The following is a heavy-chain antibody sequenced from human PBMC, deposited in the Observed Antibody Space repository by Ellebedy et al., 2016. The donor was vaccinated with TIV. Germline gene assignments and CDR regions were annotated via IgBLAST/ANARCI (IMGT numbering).Heavy chain of an antibody. V-gene: IGHV1-18*01. D-gene: IGHD2-2*02. CDR1: GYTFTSYG. CDR3: ARDFSSTSCYMEDYYGMDV. CDR2: ISAYNGNT. J-gene: IGHJ6*02. Sequence: AASVKVSCKASGYTFTSYGISWVRQAPGQGLEWMGWISAYNGNTNYAQKLQGRVTMTTDTSTSTAYMELRSLRSDDTAVYYCARDFSSTSCYMEDYYGMDVWGQGTTVTVSS.